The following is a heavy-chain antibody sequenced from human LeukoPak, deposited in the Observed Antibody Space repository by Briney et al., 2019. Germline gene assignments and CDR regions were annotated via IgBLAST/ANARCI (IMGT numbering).Heavy chain of an antibody. V-gene: IGHV4-61*02. CDR1: GGSISSGSYY. CDR3: ARAVGYCSSTSCQDLPYYYMDV. D-gene: IGHD2-2*01. CDR2: IYTSGST. Sequence: PSETLSLTCTVSGGSISSGSYYWSWIRQPAGKGLEWIGRIYTSGSTNYNPSLKSRVTISVDTSKNQFSLKLSSVTAADTAVYYCARAVGYCSSTSCQDLPYYYMDVWGKGTTVTISS. J-gene: IGHJ6*03.